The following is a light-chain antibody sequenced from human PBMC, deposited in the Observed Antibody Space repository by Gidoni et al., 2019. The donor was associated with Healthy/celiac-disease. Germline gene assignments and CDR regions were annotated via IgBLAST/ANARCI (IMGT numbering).Light chain of an antibody. CDR1: QSVSSSY. CDR3: QQYGNSPPLT. Sequence: EIVLTPFLGTLSLSPGERATLPCRASQSVSSSYLSWYQQKPGQAPRLLIYGASSRATGVPDRFSGSGSGTDFTLTISRLEPEEFAVYYCQQYGNSPPLTFGGGTKVEIK. V-gene: IGKV3-20*01. CDR2: GAS. J-gene: IGKJ4*01.